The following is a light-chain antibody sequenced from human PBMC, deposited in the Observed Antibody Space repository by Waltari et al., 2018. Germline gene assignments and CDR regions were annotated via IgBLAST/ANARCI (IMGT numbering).Light chain of an antibody. CDR1: QDIRND. J-gene: IGKJ1*01. V-gene: IGKV1-17*01. Sequence: DIQMTQSPSSLSASVGDRVSITCRASQDIRNDLGWYQQKPGKAPKRLIYYVSTLESWVPSRFSGSGSGTEFALTISSLQPEDFATYYCLQHHSHPRTFGQGTKLEVK. CDR2: YVS. CDR3: LQHHSHPRT.